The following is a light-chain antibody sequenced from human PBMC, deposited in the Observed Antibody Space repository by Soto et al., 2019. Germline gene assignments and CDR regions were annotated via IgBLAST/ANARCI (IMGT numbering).Light chain of an antibody. CDR2: GAS. CDR3: QQYHIYST. V-gene: IGKV3D-15*02. CDR1: QSVSSR. Sequence: EIVMMQSPATLSVSPGESATLSCRAGQSVSSRLAWYQQKPGQAPRLLIYGASIRATGIPARFSGSGSGTEFTLTISSLQPDDFATYYCQQYHIYSTFGQGTKL. J-gene: IGKJ2*01.